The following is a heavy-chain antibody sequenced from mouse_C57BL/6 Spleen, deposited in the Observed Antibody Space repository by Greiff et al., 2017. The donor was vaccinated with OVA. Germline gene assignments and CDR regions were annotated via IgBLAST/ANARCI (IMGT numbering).Heavy chain of an antibody. CDR3: ARDYGSSDWFAY. J-gene: IGHJ3*01. V-gene: IGHV1-61*01. CDR2: IYPSDSET. Sequence: QVQLQQPGAELVRPGSSVKLSCKASGYTFTSYWLDWVKQRPGQGLEWIGNIYPSDSETHYNQKFKDKATLTVDKSSSTAYMQLSSLTSEDSAVYYCARDYGSSDWFAYWGQGTLVTVSA. CDR1: GYTFTSYW. D-gene: IGHD1-1*01.